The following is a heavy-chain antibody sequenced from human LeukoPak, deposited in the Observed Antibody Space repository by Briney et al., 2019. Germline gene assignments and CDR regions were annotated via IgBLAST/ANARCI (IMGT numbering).Heavy chain of an antibody. CDR2: ISGSGGST. Sequence: GGSLRLSCAASRFTFNNYAMSWVRQAPGKGLEWVSVISGSGGSTYYADSVKGRFTISRDNSKNTLYLQMNSLRAEDTAVYYCAKTRPLDSSSWSHGDYWGQGTLVTVSS. J-gene: IGHJ4*02. CDR1: RFTFNNYA. CDR3: AKTRPLDSSSWSHGDY. V-gene: IGHV3-23*01. D-gene: IGHD6-13*01.